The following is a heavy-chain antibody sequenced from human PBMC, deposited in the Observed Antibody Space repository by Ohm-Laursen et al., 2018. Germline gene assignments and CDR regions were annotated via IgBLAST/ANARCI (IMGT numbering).Heavy chain of an antibody. D-gene: IGHD7-27*01. CDR3: ARNWGTLTPNY. Sequence: SLRLSCAASGFTVSSNYMSWVRQAPGKGLEWVSVIYSGGNTYYADSVKGRFTISRDNSKNTLYLQMNSLRAEDTAVYYCARNWGTLTPNYWGQGTLVTVSS. CDR1: GFTVSSNY. V-gene: IGHV3-66*01. CDR2: IYSGGNT. J-gene: IGHJ4*02.